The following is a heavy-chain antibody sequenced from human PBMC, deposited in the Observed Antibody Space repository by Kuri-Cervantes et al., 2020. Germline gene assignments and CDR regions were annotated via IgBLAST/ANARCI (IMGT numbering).Heavy chain of an antibody. CDR3: AKEMTTEGNS. J-gene: IGHJ5*01. Sequence: GESLKISCAASGFTFSTFAMHWVRQAPGEGLEWVVVISHDGSSDFYADSVKGRFTISRDNSKNTLYLQMNSLKVEDTAIYYCAKEMTTEGNSWGHGTLVTVSS. CDR1: GFTFSTFA. V-gene: IGHV3-30-3*01. D-gene: IGHD4-11*01. CDR2: ISHDGSSD.